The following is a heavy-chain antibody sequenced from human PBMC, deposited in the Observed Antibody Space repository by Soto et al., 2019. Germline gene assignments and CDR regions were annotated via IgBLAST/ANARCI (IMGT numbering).Heavy chain of an antibody. CDR3: ARVGVGVAGTGHYYYYGMDV. V-gene: IGHV1-18*01. CDR1: GYTFTSYG. CDR2: ISAYNGNT. Sequence: QVQLVQSGAEVKKPGASVKVSCKASGYTFTSYGISWVRQAPGQGLEWMGWISAYNGNTNYAQKLQGRVTMTTDTATSTAYMERRSLRADDTAVYYCARVGVGVAGTGHYYYYGMDVWGQGTTVTVSS. J-gene: IGHJ6*02. D-gene: IGHD6-19*01.